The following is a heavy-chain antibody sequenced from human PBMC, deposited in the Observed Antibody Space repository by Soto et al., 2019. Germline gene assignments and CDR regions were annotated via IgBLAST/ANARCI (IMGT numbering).Heavy chain of an antibody. Sequence: GGSLRLSCAASGVTFISYSMNWVRQAPGKGLEWVSSISSSSSYIYYADSVKGRFTISRDNAKNSLYLQMNSLRAEDTAVYYCARVCSSTSCYGGDAFDIWGQGTMVTVS. CDR1: GVTFISYS. CDR3: ARVCSSTSCYGGDAFDI. V-gene: IGHV3-21*01. J-gene: IGHJ3*02. CDR2: ISSSSSYI. D-gene: IGHD2-2*01.